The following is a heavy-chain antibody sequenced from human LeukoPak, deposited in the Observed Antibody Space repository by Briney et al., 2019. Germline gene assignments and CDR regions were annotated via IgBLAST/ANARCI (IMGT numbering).Heavy chain of an antibody. D-gene: IGHD6-13*01. Sequence: SSETLSLTCTVSGGSISSSSYYWGWIRQPPGKGLEWIGSIYYSGSTYYNPSLKSRVTISVDTSKNQFSLKLRPVTAADTAVYYCARHKGEQQLVSDFDYWGQGTLVTVSS. CDR2: IYYSGST. CDR1: GGSISSSSYY. V-gene: IGHV4-39*01. CDR3: ARHKGEQQLVSDFDY. J-gene: IGHJ4*02.